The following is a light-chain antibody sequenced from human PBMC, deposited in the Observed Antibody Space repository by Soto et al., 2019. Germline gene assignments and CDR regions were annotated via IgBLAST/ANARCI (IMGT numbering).Light chain of an antibody. CDR3: SSYTSTSLVV. CDR2: EVS. CDR1: SSDVGGYNY. J-gene: IGLJ2*01. V-gene: IGLV2-14*01. Sequence: QSALTQPASVSGSPGQSITISCTGTSSDVGGYNYVSWYQQHPGKAPKLVIYEVSNRPSGVSNRFSGSKSGNTASLTISGLQAEDEADYYCSSYTSTSLVVFGAGTKLTVL.